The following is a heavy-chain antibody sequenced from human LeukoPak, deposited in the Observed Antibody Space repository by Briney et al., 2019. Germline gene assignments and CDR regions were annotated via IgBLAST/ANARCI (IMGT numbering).Heavy chain of an antibody. CDR2: ISANGDTI. J-gene: IGHJ4*02. CDR3: VSAYGGLLDY. CDR1: GFTFNTYG. V-gene: IGHV3-48*03. D-gene: IGHD3-16*01. Sequence: GGSLRLSCAASGFTFNTYGMNWVRQAPGKGLEWISYISANGDTIYYADSVRGRFTISRDNAKNSLSLLMNSLRVEDTALYYCVSAYGGLLDYWGQGSLVTVSS.